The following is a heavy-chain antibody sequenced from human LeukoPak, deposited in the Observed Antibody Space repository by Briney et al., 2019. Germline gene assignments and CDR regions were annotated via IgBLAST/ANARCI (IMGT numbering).Heavy chain of an antibody. V-gene: IGHV1-2*02. D-gene: IGHD3-22*01. J-gene: IGHJ4*02. CDR3: ARIPTYYYDSSGYYDY. CDR1: GYTLTGYY. Sequence: ASVKVSCKASGYTLTGYYMHWVRQAPGQGLEWMGWINPNSGGTNYAQKFQGRVTMTRDTSISTAYMELSRLRSDDTAVYYCARIPTYYYDSSGYYDYWGQGTLVTVSS. CDR2: INPNSGGT.